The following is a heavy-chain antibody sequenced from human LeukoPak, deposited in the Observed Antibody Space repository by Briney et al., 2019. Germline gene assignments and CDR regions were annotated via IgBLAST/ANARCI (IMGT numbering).Heavy chain of an antibody. CDR1: GGTFSSYA. V-gene: IGHV1-69*05. D-gene: IGHD3-10*01. J-gene: IGHJ6*03. CDR3: ARVIIDHYYYYYMDV. CDR2: IIPIFGTA. Sequence: SVKVSCKASGGTFSSYAISWVRQAPGHGLEWMGGIIPIFGTANYAQRFQGRVTITTDESTSTAYMELSSLRSEDRAVCYFARVIIDHYYYYYMDVWGKGTTVTVSS.